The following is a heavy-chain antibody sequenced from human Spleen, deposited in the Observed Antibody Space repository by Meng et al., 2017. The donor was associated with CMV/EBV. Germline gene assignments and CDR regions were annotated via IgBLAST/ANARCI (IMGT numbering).Heavy chain of an antibody. D-gene: IGHD3-3*01. CDR2: IKPDGNEK. J-gene: IGHJ6*02. CDR3: ARAARYDFWSGYYRYYYGMDV. CDR1: GFSFNTYW. V-gene: IGHV3-7*04. Sequence: LSLTCAASGFSFNTYWMSWVRQAPGKGLEWLANIKPDGNEKYYADSVKGRFTISRDNAKKSLFLQMNSLRAEDTAVYYCARAARYDFWSGYYRYYYGMDVWGQGTTVTVSS.